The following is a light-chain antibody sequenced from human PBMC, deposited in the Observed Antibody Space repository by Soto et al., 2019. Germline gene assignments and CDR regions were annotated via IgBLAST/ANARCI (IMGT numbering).Light chain of an antibody. V-gene: IGKV2D-29*02. CDR3: MQRIQLPET. CDR2: GLS. CDR1: QSLLHSNGKTF. J-gene: IGKJ2*01. Sequence: DVVLTQTPLSLSVTPGQPASISCKSSQSLLHSNGKTFLYWYLQKPGQSPQLLIYGLSYRFSGVPDRFSGSGSGTDFTLKISRVEAEDVGVYYGMQRIQLPETFGQGTRLEIK.